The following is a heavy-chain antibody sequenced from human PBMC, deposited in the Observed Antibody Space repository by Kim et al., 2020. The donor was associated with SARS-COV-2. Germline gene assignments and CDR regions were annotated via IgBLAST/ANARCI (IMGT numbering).Heavy chain of an antibody. CDR2: IWYGGSKK. J-gene: IGHJ6*02. D-gene: IGHD2-2*01. CDR1: GFTFSSYG. V-gene: IGHV3-33*01. CDR3: ARELQVPADFVDVMDV. Sequence: GGSLRLSCAASGFTFSSYGMPWVRQAPGKGLEWVAGIWYGGSKKDSADSVNCRFTISRDNSNSTLFLQMNSLRAEDTAVYYCARELQVPADFVDVMDVWGQGTTATLYS.